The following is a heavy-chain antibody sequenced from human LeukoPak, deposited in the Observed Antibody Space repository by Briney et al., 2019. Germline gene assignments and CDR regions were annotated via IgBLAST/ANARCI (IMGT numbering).Heavy chain of an antibody. D-gene: IGHD2-2*01. CDR3: AKGLGGTSCHGACYYYYYMDV. Sequence: SETLSLTCTVSGGSVSRSPYYWGWIRQPPGKGLEWIGNIYYSGSTYYNPSLKSRVTISVDTSKNQFSLKVTSVTAADTAVYYCAKGLGGTSCHGACYYYYYMDVWGKGTTVTISS. J-gene: IGHJ6*03. V-gene: IGHV4-39*07. CDR1: GGSVSRSPYY. CDR2: IYYSGST.